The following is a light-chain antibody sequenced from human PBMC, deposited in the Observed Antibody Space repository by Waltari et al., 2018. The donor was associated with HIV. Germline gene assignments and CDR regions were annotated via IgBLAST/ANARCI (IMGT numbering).Light chain of an antibody. CDR2: YDD. Sequence: YVLTQSPSVSVAPGETARITCEGDNIGSKSGQWYQQKPGQAPVLVIYYDDDRASGIPERFSGSNSGNTATLTINRVEAGDEADYFCQVWHSGSDCVIFGGGTKLTVL. CDR3: QVWHSGSDCVI. J-gene: IGLJ2*01. V-gene: IGLV3-21*04. CDR1: NIGSKS.